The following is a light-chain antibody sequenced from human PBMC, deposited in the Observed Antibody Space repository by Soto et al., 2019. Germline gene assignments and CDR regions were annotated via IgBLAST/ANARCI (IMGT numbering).Light chain of an antibody. CDR3: QQYSSSLIT. V-gene: IGKV3-20*01. CDR2: GAS. Sequence: ELVLTQSPGTLSLSPGETATLSCRASQSVTTDSLAWYQQKPGQTPRLLTYGASNRATGIPDRFSGSGSGTDFILTISRLEPEDFAVYYCQQYSSSLITFGQGTRLEIK. J-gene: IGKJ5*01. CDR1: QSVTTDS.